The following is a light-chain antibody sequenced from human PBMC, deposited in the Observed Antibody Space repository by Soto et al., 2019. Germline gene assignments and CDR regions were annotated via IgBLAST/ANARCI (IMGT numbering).Light chain of an antibody. CDR3: SSYSSTTLV. V-gene: IGLV2-14*01. CDR2: EVR. CDR1: STDVGEYNY. J-gene: IGLJ1*01. Sequence: QSALTQPPSASGSPGQSVTIPCAGTSTDVGEYNYVSWYQQHPGKVPKLIIYEVRNRPSGVSNRFSGSKSGNTASLTISGLQAEDEADYYCSSYSSTTLVFGTGTKLTVL.